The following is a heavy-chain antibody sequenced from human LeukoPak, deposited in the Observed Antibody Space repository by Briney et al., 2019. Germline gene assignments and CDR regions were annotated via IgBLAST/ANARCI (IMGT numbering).Heavy chain of an antibody. CDR1: GGTFSSYA. CDR3: ARGPNGDYYYGMDV. CDR2: IIPILGTA. V-gene: IGHV1-69*13. D-gene: IGHD2-8*01. J-gene: IGHJ6*02. Sequence: ASVKVSCKASGGTFSSYAISWVRQAPGQGLEWMGGIIPILGTANYAQKFQGRVTITADESTSTAYMELSSLRSEDTAVYYCARGPNGDYYYGMDVWGQGTTVTVSS.